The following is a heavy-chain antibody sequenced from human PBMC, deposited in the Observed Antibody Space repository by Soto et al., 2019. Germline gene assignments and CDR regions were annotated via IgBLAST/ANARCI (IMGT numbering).Heavy chain of an antibody. D-gene: IGHD2-21*01. V-gene: IGHV1-3*01. CDR3: AREHDSRTPYSFDY. CDR2: INAGNGNT. CDR1: GYTFTSYS. Sequence: QVQLLQSGAEVKKPGASVKVSCKASGYTFTSYSIQWVRQAPGQRLEWMGWINAGNGNTKYSQKFQDRVTITRDTSASTAYLDLTSLRFEDTAVYYCAREHDSRTPYSFDYWGQGTLVTVSS. J-gene: IGHJ4*02.